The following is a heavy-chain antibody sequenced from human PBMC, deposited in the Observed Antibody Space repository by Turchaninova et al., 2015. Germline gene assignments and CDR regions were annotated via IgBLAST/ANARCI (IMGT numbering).Heavy chain of an antibody. D-gene: IGHD5-18*01. CDR2: INHSGNT. V-gene: IGHV4-34*01. CDR3: ARVGLVDTAMFDFDY. Sequence: QVQLQQWGAGLLKPSETLSLTCAVFGGASSGYYGCGIRQPPGKGLEWIGEINHSGNTNYNPSLKSRVTISVDTSKNQFSLKLSSVTAADTAVYYCARVGLVDTAMFDFDYWGQGTLVTVSS. J-gene: IGHJ4*02. CDR1: GGASSGYY.